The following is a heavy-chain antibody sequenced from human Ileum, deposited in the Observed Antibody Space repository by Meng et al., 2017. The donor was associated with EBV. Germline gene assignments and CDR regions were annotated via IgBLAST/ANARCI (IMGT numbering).Heavy chain of an antibody. D-gene: IGHD1-26*01. CDR1: GGSFSSRKYY. CDR2: IYYSGTT. Sequence: QLQLEESAAGLAKPAETLSLTCSVSGGSFSSRKYYWGWIRQPPGKALEWIASIYYSGTTYYNPSLQSRVSISVDKSKNQVSLNMTSMTAADTAVYYCASRELAPFDYWGQGTLVTVSS. CDR3: ASRELAPFDY. V-gene: IGHV4-39*07. J-gene: IGHJ4*02.